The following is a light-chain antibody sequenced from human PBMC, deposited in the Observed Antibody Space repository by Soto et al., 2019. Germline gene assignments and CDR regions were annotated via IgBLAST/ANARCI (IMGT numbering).Light chain of an antibody. Sequence: QSVLAQPASVSGSPGQSTAISCTGTSSDVGSYNSVSWYQQYPGKAPTLMIHDVSDRPSGVSNRFSGSKSGNTASLAISGLQAEDEADYYCSSFTSSSSYVFGSGTKVTVL. J-gene: IGLJ1*01. CDR3: SSFTSSSSYV. CDR1: SSDVGSYNS. V-gene: IGLV2-14*03. CDR2: DVS.